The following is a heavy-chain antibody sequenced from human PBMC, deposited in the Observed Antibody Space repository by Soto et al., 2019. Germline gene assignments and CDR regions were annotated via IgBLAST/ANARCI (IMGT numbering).Heavy chain of an antibody. J-gene: IGHJ2*01. Sequence: FGPKMGSPSHMLTVYCTLFWVSLSKRGEGVGWIRQPPGKALEWLALIYWDDDKRYSPSLKSRLTITKDTSKNQVVLTMTNMEPLHTPTYYCPLLFLFFFQEEDGIRDVFSVSAFLLKRSSDL. CDR1: WVSLSKRGEG. D-gene: IGHD2-15*01. CDR3: PLLFLFFFQEEDGIRDVFSVSAFLLKRSSDL. CDR2: IYWDDDK. V-gene: IGHV2-5*02.